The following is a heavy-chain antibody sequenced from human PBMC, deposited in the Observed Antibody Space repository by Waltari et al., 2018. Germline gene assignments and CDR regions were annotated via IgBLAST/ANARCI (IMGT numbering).Heavy chain of an antibody. CDR1: GGSISSSSYY. Sequence: QLQLQESGPGLVKPSETLSLTCTVSGGSISSSSYYWGWIRQPPGKGLEWIGSIYYSGRTYYNPILKRRVTISVDTSKNQFSLKLSSGTAADTAVYYCARQSGSYEDAFDIWGQGTMVTVSS. CDR2: IYYSGRT. D-gene: IGHD1-26*01. J-gene: IGHJ3*02. CDR3: ARQSGSYEDAFDI. V-gene: IGHV4-39*01.